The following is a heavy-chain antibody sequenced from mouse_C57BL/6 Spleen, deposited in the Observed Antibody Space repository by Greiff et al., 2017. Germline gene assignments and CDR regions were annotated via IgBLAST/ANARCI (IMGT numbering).Heavy chain of an antibody. CDR2: IYPGDGDT. CDR3: ARGDWAFAY. Sequence: QVQLQQSGPELVKPGASVKISCKASGYAFSSSWMNWVKQRPGTGLEWIGRIYPGDGDTNYNGKFKGKATLTADKSSSTAYMQLSSLTSEDSAVYFCARGDWAFAYWGQGTLVTVSA. J-gene: IGHJ3*01. V-gene: IGHV1-82*01. CDR1: GYAFSSSW. D-gene: IGHD4-1*01.